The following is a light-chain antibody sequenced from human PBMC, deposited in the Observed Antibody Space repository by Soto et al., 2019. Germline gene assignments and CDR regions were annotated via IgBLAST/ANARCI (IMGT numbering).Light chain of an antibody. J-gene: IGKJ1*01. CDR3: QQYGSSRWT. CDR2: GAS. V-gene: IGKV3-20*01. Sequence: EIVLTQSPGTLSLSPGERATLSCRASQSVSSSYLAWYQQKPGQAPGLLIYGASSRATGIPDRFSGSGSGTDVTLTISRLEPEDFAVYYCQQYGSSRWTFGQGTKLDIK. CDR1: QSVSSSY.